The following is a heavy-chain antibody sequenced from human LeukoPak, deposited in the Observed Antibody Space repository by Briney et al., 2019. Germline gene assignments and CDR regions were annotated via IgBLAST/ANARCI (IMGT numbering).Heavy chain of an antibody. CDR2: ISWNSGSI. D-gene: IGHD3-10*01. V-gene: IGHV3-9*01. J-gene: IGHJ4*02. CDR3: ARDDWSMVRGVITD. Sequence: PGGSLRLSCAASGFTFDDYAMHWVRQAPGKGLEWVSSISWNSGSIGYADSVKGRFTISRDNAKNSLYLQMNSLRAADTAVYYCARDDWSMVRGVITDWGQGTLVTVSS. CDR1: GFTFDDYA.